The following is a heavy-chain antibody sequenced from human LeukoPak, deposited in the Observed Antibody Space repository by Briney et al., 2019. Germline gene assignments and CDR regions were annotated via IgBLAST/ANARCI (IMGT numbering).Heavy chain of an antibody. V-gene: IGHV3-74*01. CDR2: INSDGSST. J-gene: IGHJ4*02. CDR3: ARDHVLSELELRPQDY. D-gene: IGHD1-7*01. Sequence: GGSLRLSCAASGFTFSSYWMHWVRQAQGKGLVWVSRINSDGSSTSYADSVKGRFTISRDNAKNTLYLQMNSLRAEDTAVYYCARDHVLSELELRPQDYWGQGTLVTVSS. CDR1: GFTFSSYW.